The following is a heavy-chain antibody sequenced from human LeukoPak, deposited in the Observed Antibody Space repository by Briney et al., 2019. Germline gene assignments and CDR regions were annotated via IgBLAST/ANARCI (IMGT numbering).Heavy chain of an antibody. J-gene: IGHJ4*02. Sequence: GESLKISCKGSGYSFTSYWIGWARQMPGKGLEWMGIIYPGDSDTRYSPSFQGQVTISADKSISTAYLQWSSLKASDTAMYYCATSPIITGTTGNFDYWGQGTLVTVSS. D-gene: IGHD1-7*01. V-gene: IGHV5-51*01. CDR2: IYPGDSDT. CDR1: GYSFTSYW. CDR3: ATSPIITGTTGNFDY.